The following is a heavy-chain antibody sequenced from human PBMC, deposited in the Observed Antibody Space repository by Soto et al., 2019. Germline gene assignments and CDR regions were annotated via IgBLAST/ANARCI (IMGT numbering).Heavy chain of an antibody. CDR2: INHSGNT. D-gene: IGHD4-17*01. V-gene: IGHV4-34*01. CDR1: GGSFSDYY. CDR3: ARVRIPGGDYYFDY. J-gene: IGHJ4*02. Sequence: QVQLQQWGTGLLKPSETLSLTCAVYGGSFSDYYWSWIRQPPGKGLEWIGEINHSGNTNFNPSLKSRVTISVDTSKSQFSLNLRSVTAADTAVYYCARVRIPGGDYYFDYWGPGSLVTVSS.